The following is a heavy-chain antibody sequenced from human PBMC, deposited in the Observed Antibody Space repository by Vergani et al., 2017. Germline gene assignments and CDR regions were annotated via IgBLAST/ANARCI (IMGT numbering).Heavy chain of an antibody. Sequence: QVQLVQSGAEVKKPGASVKVSCKASGYTFTGYYMHWVRQAPGQGLEWMGWINPNSGGTNYAQKFQGRVTMTRDTSISTAYMELSRLRSDDTAVYYCARGTGEDFWSGYPPHWFDPWGQGTLVTVSS. J-gene: IGHJ5*02. D-gene: IGHD3-3*01. CDR1: GYTFTGYY. CDR2: INPNSGGT. CDR3: ARGTGEDFWSGYPPHWFDP. V-gene: IGHV1-2*02.